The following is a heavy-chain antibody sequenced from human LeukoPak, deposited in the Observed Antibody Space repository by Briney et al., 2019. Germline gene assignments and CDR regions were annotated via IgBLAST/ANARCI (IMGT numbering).Heavy chain of an antibody. CDR3: ARDGGYSGYDYPYNWFDP. CDR1: GGSISSHY. D-gene: IGHD5-12*01. CDR2: IYYSGST. Sequence: PSETLSLTCTVSGGSISSHYWSWIRQPPGKGLEWIGYIYYSGSTNYNPSLKSRVTISVDTSKNQFSLKLSSVTAADTAVYYCARDGGYSGYDYPYNWFDPWGQGTLVTVSS. V-gene: IGHV4-59*11. J-gene: IGHJ5*02.